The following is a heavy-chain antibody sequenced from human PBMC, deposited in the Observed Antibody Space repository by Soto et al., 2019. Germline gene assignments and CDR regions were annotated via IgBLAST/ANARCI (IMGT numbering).Heavy chain of an antibody. CDR2: ISGSGGST. V-gene: IGHV3-23*01. CDR3: ASGGYCSSTSCVPHWFDP. CDR1: VFTFSSYA. D-gene: IGHD2-2*01. J-gene: IGHJ5*02. Sequence: PGGSLRLSCAASVFTFSSYAMSWVRQAPGKRLEWVSAISGSGGSTYYADSVKGRLTISRDNSKNTLYLQMNSLRAEDTAVYYCASGGYCSSTSCVPHWFDPWGQGTVVPVSS.